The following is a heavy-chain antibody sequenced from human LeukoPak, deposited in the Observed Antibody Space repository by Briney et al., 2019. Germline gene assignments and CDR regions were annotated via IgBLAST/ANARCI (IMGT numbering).Heavy chain of an antibody. Sequence: ASVKVSCKASGYTFTGYYMHWVRQAPGQGLEWMGWINPNSGGTNYAQKFQGRVTMTRDTSISTAYMELSRLTSDDTAVYYCARGNEAIFGVVIIDYWGQGTLVTVSS. CDR1: GYTFTGYY. V-gene: IGHV1-2*02. J-gene: IGHJ4*02. D-gene: IGHD3-3*01. CDR3: ARGNEAIFGVVIIDY. CDR2: INPNSGGT.